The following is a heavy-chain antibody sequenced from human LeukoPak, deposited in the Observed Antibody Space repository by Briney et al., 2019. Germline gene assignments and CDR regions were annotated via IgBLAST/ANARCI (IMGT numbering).Heavy chain of an antibody. CDR3: ANGGELLTLDY. CDR1: GFTFSNYA. Sequence: PGGSLRLSCAASGFTFSNYAMSWVRQAPGKGLEWVSAVSGRDTSTYYTDSVKGRFTISRDNSKNTLYLQMNSLRAEDTAVYYCANGGELLTLDYWGQGTLVTVSS. V-gene: IGHV3-23*01. D-gene: IGHD1-26*01. J-gene: IGHJ4*02. CDR2: VSGRDTST.